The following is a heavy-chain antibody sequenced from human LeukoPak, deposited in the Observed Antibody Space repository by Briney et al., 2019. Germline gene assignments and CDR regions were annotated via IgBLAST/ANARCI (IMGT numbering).Heavy chain of an antibody. CDR1: GFTVSSNY. Sequence: PGGSLRLSCAASGFTVSSNYMSWVRQAPGKGLEWVSAISGSGSTYYADSVKGRFTISRDNSKNTLYLQMNSLRAEDTAVYYCATRYFDWYGAFDIWGQGTMVTVSS. V-gene: IGHV3-53*01. CDR3: ATRYFDWYGAFDI. J-gene: IGHJ3*02. D-gene: IGHD3-9*01. CDR2: ISGSGST.